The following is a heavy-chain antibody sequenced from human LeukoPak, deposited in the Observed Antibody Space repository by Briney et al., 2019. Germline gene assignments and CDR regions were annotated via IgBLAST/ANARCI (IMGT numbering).Heavy chain of an antibody. CDR1: GLTLSREW. CDR2: SNEDGSWT. V-gene: IGHV3-74*01. D-gene: IGHD3-22*01. Sequence: PGGSLRLSCAASGLTLSREWMHWVRQRPREGLVWVARSNEDGSWTNYADSVKGRFTIFKDNAKNTLHLQMNSLRAEDTAVYYCAREHTMTSTRGFDPWGQGTLVTVSS. J-gene: IGHJ5*02. CDR3: AREHTMTSTRGFDP.